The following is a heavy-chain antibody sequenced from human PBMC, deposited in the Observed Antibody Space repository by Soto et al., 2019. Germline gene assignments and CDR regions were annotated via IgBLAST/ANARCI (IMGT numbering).Heavy chain of an antibody. V-gene: IGHV3-23*01. J-gene: IGHJ6*03. D-gene: IGHD3-3*01. Sequence: EVQLLESGGGLVQPGGSLRLSCAASGFTFSSYAMSWVRQAPGKGLEWVSAISGSGGSTYYADSVKGRFTISRDNSKNTPNLQMNSLRAEYTAVYYCAKVGKTENHYDFWSGYYDYYYMDVWGKGTTVTVSS. CDR2: ISGSGGST. CDR3: AKVGKTENHYDFWSGYYDYYYMDV. CDR1: GFTFSSYA.